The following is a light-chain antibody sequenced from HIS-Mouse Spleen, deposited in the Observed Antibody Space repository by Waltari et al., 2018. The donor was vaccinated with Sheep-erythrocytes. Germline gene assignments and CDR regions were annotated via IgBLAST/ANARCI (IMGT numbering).Light chain of an antibody. CDR2: EVS. CDR1: SSDVGGYNY. CDR3: SSYTSSSTPYVV. J-gene: IGLJ2*01. V-gene: IGLV2-14*01. Sequence: QSALTQPASVSGSPGQSITISCTGTSSDVGGYNYVSWCQQHPGKAPKLLIYEVSNRPSGVSNRFSGSKSGNTASLTISGLQAEDEADYYCSSYTSSSTPYVVFGGGTKLTVL.